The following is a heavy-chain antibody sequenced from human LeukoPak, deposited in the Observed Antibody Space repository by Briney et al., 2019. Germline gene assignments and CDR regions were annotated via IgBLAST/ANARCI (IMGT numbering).Heavy chain of an antibody. D-gene: IGHD1-26*01. CDR2: ISWNSGSI. J-gene: IGHJ4*02. Sequence: GGSLRLSCAASGFTFDGYAMHWVRQAPGKGLEWVSGISWNSGSIGYADSVKGRFTISRDNAKNSLYLQVNSLRAEDTALYYCAKDRAGGSGSFFDYWGQGTLVTVSS. CDR1: GFTFDGYA. CDR3: AKDRAGGSGSFFDY. V-gene: IGHV3-9*01.